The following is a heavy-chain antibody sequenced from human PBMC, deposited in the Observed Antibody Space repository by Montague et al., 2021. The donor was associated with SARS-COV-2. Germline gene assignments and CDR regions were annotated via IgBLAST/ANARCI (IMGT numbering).Heavy chain of an antibody. CDR2: IYYSGST. D-gene: IGHD3-22*01. CDR3: ARDIRIPMLIVIQGYGMDV. Sequence: SETLSLTCTVSGGSISSSSSYWGWIRQPPGMGLEWIGCIYYSGSTYYNPSLKSRITISVDTSKNQFSLRLTSVTAADTAVYYCARDIRIPMLIVIQGYGMDVWGQGTTVTVSS. V-gene: IGHV4-39*07. CDR1: GGSISSSSSY. J-gene: IGHJ6*02.